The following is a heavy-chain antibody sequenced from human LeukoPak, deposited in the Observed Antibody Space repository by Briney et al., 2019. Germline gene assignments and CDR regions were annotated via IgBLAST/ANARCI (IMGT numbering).Heavy chain of an antibody. J-gene: IGHJ4*02. CDR2: ISYDGSNK. CDR3: AKDYSGYYSYFDY. Sequence: GGSLRLSCVASGFTFSSYGMHWVRQAPGKGLEWVVVISYDGSNKYYADSVKGRFTISRDNSKNTLYLQMNSLRAEDTAVYYCAKDYSGYYSYFDYWGQGTLVSVSS. D-gene: IGHD3-22*01. V-gene: IGHV3-30*18. CDR1: GFTFSSYG.